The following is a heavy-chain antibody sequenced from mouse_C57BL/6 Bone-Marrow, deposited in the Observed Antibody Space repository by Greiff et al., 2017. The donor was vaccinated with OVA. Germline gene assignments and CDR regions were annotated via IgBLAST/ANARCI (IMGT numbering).Heavy chain of an antibody. J-gene: IGHJ3*01. D-gene: IGHD1-2*01. Sequence: QVQLQQSGAELVRPGASVTLSCKASGYTFTDYEMHWVKQTPVHGLEWIGAIDPETGGTAYNQKFKGKAILTADKSSSTAYMELRSLTSEDSAVYYCTREGTTGTPFAYWAKGLWSLSLQ. V-gene: IGHV1-15*01. CDR2: IDPETGGT. CDR1: GYTFTDYE. CDR3: TREGTTGTPFAY.